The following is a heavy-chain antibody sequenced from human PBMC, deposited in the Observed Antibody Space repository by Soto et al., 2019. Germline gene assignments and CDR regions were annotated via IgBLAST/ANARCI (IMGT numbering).Heavy chain of an antibody. CDR3: ARVYTSDWFFFGH. Sequence: QVQLVQSGAEVMQPGASVKVSCKASGYSYTGYYVHWVRQAPGQGLEYMGWINPKNGGTNYAQRFQGRVTMTRDTYISTAYMKLNRLRSKDTAVYYCARVYTSDWFFFGHWGQGTLVTVSS. V-gene: IGHV1-2*02. J-gene: IGHJ4*02. CDR1: GYSYTGYY. CDR2: INPKNGGT. D-gene: IGHD6-19*01.